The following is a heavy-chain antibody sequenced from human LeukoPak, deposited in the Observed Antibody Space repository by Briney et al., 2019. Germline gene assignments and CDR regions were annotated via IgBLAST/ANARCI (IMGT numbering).Heavy chain of an antibody. CDR2: IWYDGSNK. Sequence: GGSLRLSCAASGFTFSSYGMHWVRQAPGKGLEWVAVIWYDGSNKYYADSVKGRFTISRDSSKNTLYLQMNSLRAEDTAVYYCARDSRGSYDFDYWGQGTLVTVSS. CDR3: ARDSRGSYDFDY. D-gene: IGHD1-26*01. J-gene: IGHJ4*02. CDR1: GFTFSSYG. V-gene: IGHV3-33*01.